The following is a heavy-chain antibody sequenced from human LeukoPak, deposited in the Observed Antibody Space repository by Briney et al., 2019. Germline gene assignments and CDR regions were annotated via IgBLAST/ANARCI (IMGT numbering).Heavy chain of an antibody. D-gene: IGHD5-12*01. J-gene: IGHJ6*02. CDR3: ARVGGLIVATV. Sequence: SVEVSCKASGGTFSSYAISWVRQAPGQGLEWMGRIIPILGIANYAQKFQGRVTITADKSTSTAYMELSSLRSEDTAVYYCARVGGLIVATVWGQGTTVTVSS. CDR2: IIPILGIA. V-gene: IGHV1-69*04. CDR1: GGTFSSYA.